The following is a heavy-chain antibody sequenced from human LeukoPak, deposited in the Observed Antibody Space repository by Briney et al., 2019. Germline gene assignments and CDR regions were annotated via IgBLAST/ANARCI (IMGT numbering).Heavy chain of an antibody. D-gene: IGHD7-27*01. CDR1: GGSISSYY. V-gene: IGHV4-4*07. CDR3: AREVLGIWRTRFDY. J-gene: IGHJ4*02. Sequence: ASETLSLTCTVSGGSISSYYWSWIRQPAGKGLEWTGRIYTSGSTNYNPSLKSRATMSVDTSKNQFSLKLSSVTAADTAVYYCAREVLGIWRTRFDYWGQGTLVTVSS. CDR2: IYTSGST.